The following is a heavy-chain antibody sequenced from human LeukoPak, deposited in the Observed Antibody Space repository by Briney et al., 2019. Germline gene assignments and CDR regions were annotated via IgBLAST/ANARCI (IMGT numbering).Heavy chain of an antibody. CDR2: ISYDGRKK. Sequence: GGSLRLSCAASGFTFSSYGIHWVRQAPGKGLEWVAVISYDGRKKYYADSVKGRFTISRDNSKNTQYLQMNSLRAEDTAIYYCLGYCSGGRCYSGGHWGQGTLVTVSS. CDR3: LGYCSGGRCYSGGH. V-gene: IGHV3-30*03. D-gene: IGHD2-15*01. J-gene: IGHJ4*02. CDR1: GFTFSSYG.